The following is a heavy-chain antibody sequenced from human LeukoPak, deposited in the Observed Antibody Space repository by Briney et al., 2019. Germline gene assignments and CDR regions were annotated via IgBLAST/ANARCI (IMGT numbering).Heavy chain of an antibody. J-gene: IGHJ4*02. CDR2: IYYSGST. D-gene: IGHD1-1*01. Sequence: SETLSLTCTVSGGSISSYYWSWIRQPPGKGLEWIGYIYYSGSTNYNPSLKSRVTISVDTSKNQFSLKLSSVTAADTAVYYCARTPLGTHIDYWGQGTLVTVSS. CDR1: GGSISSYY. CDR3: ARTPLGTHIDY. V-gene: IGHV4-59*12.